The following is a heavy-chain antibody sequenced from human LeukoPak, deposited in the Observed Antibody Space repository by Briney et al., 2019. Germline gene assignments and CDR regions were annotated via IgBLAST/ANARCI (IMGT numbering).Heavy chain of an antibody. J-gene: IGHJ5*02. D-gene: IGHD3-3*01. CDR1: GGSISTSSYY. V-gene: IGHV4-39*07. CDR3: AKNGQSGFSFDP. Sequence: SETLSLTCTVSGGSISTSSYYWAWIRQPPGKGLEYIGSIYYSGSTWYNPSLKSRVTISVGTSKNQFSLKLNSVTAADTAVYYCAKNGQSGFSFDPWGQGTLVTVSS. CDR2: IYYSGST.